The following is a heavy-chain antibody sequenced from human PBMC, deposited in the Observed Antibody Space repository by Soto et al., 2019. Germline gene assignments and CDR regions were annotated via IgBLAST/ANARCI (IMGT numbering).Heavy chain of an antibody. CDR3: AKWDGGHDYVTGGENYYYYMDV. J-gene: IGHJ6*03. CDR1: GFTFSCYA. CDR2: ISGSGGST. V-gene: IGHV3-23*01. D-gene: IGHD3-16*01. Sequence: PGGSLRLSCAASGFTFSCYAMSWVRQAPGKGLEWVSAISGSGGSTYYADSVKGRFTISRDNSKNTLYLQVNSLRAEDTAVYYCAKWDGGHDYVTGGENYYYYMDVWGKGTTVTVSS.